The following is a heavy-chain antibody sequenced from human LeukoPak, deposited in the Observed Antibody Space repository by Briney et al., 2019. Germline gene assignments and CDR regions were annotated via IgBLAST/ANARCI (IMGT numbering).Heavy chain of an antibody. Sequence: GGSLRLSCAASGFTVSSNYMSWVRQAPGKGLEWVSAIYTGGSTYYAGSVKGRFTISRDNSKNTLYLQMNSLRAEDTAVYYCARVRDYYGSGSYSSYFDYWGQGTLVTVSS. CDR2: IYTGGST. CDR1: GFTVSSNY. CDR3: ARVRDYYGSGSYSSYFDY. J-gene: IGHJ4*02. D-gene: IGHD3-10*01. V-gene: IGHV3-53*01.